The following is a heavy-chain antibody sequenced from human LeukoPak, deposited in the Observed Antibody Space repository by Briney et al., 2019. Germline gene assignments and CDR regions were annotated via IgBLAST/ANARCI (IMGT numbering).Heavy chain of an antibody. CDR2: INHSGST. CDR3: ARGGLYCSSSSCTPDWFDP. D-gene: IGHD2-2*01. Sequence: SETLSLTCAVYGGSFSGYYWSWIRQPPGKGLEWIGEINHSGSTNYNPSLKSRVTISVDTSKNQFSLKLTSVTAADTAVYYCARGGLYCSSSSCTPDWFDPWGQGTLVTVS. V-gene: IGHV4-34*01. CDR1: GGSFSGYY. J-gene: IGHJ5*02.